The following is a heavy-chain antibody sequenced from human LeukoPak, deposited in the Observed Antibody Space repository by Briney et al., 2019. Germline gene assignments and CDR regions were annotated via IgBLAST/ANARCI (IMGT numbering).Heavy chain of an antibody. V-gene: IGHV3-23*01. D-gene: IGHD3-10*01. J-gene: IGHJ4*02. Sequence: GGSLRLSCAASGFTFSSYAMSWVRQAPGKGLEWVSAISGSGGSTYYADSVKGRFTISRDNSKNTLYLQVNSLRAEDTAVYYCAKDRYSGRGRYYFDYWGQGTLVTVSS. CDR2: ISGSGGST. CDR3: AKDRYSGRGRYYFDY. CDR1: GFTFSSYA.